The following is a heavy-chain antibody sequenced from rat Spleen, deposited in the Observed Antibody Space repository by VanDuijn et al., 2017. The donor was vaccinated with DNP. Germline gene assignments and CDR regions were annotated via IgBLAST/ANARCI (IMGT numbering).Heavy chain of an antibody. Sequence: QVQLKESGPGLVQPSQTLSLACTVSGFSLTSHHVHWVRQPSGKGLEWMGIIGTGGTTEYNPILKSRLSISRDTSKSQVFLRMNSLQSEDTATYYCAIANGNYWGQGVMVTVSS. J-gene: IGHJ2*01. CDR2: IGTGGTT. CDR3: AIANGNY. V-gene: IGHV2-30*01. D-gene: IGHD4-1*01. CDR1: GFSLTSHH.